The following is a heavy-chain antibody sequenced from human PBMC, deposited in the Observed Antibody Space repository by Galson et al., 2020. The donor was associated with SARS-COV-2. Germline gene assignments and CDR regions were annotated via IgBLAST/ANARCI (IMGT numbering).Heavy chain of an antibody. CDR2: IDWDDDK. J-gene: IGHJ6*02. D-gene: IGHD3-10*01. CDR3: ARIRGDFTFYGSGSYYFYGMDV. V-gene: IGHV2-70*01. CDR1: GFSLSTSGMC. Sequence: SGPTLVKPTQPLTLTRTFSGFSLSTSGMCVSWIRQPPGKALEWLALIDWDDDKYYSTSLKTRLTISQDTSKNQVVLTMTNMDPVDTATYYCARIRGDFTFYGSGSYYFYGMDVWGQGTTVTVSS.